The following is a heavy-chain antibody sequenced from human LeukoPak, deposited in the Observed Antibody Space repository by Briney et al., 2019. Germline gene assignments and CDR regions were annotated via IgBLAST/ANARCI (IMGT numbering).Heavy chain of an antibody. CDR1: RFTFSSYG. CDR2: IWYDGSNK. J-gene: IGHJ4*02. CDR3: ARARYPFVVPAAIYY. Sequence: PGRSLRLSCAASRFTFSSYGMHWVRQAPGKGLEWVAVIWYDGSNKYYADSVKGRFTISRDNSKNTLYLQMNSLRAEDTAVYYCARARYPFVVPAAIYYWGQGTLVTVSS. D-gene: IGHD2-2*01. V-gene: IGHV3-33*01.